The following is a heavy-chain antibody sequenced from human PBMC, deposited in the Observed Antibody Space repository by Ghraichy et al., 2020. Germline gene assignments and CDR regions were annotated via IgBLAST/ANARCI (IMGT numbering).Heavy chain of an antibody. CDR3: AKVIGAYYGSGSYPIDY. CDR1: GFTFSSYA. V-gene: IGHV3-23*01. Sequence: LTCAASGFTFSSYAMSWVRHAPGKGLEWVSAISGSGGSTYYADSVKGRFTISRDNSKNTLYLQMNSLRAEDTAVYYCAKVIGAYYGSGSYPIDYWGQGTLVTVSS. D-gene: IGHD3-10*01. CDR2: ISGSGGST. J-gene: IGHJ4*02.